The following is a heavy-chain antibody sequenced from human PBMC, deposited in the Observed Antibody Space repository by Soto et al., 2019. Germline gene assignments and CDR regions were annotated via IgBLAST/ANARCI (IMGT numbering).Heavy chain of an antibody. CDR1: RGYLDNDN. CDR3: ARMRGLGEISPFFDH. J-gene: IGHJ4*02. V-gene: IGHV4-59*01. Sequence: SETQSLSWAVSRGYLDNDNWSRIRQPPGKGLEWIGYIYPNGRTNYNPSLRGRVAISIDKSKNQFSLRLDSVFAADAAVYFCARMRGLGEISPFFDHWGQGTLVTVSS. CDR2: IYPNGRT. D-gene: IGHD3-16*02.